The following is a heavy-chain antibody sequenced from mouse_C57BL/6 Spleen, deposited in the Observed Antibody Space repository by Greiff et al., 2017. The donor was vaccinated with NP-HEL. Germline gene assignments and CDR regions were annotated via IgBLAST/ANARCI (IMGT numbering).Heavy chain of an antibody. V-gene: IGHV1-4*01. CDR2: INPSSGYT. CDR1: GYTFTSYT. D-gene: IGHD4-1*01. Sequence: QVQLQQSGAELARPGASVKMFCKASGYTFTSYTMHWVKQRPGQGLEWIGYINPSSGYTKYNQKFKDKATLTADKSSSTAYMQLSSLTSEDSAVYYCARWKGELGRFAYWGQGTLVTVSA. CDR3: ARWKGELGRFAY. J-gene: IGHJ3*01.